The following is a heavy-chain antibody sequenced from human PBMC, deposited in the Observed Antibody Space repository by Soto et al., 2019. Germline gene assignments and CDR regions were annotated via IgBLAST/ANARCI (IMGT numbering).Heavy chain of an antibody. D-gene: IGHD2-2*01. Sequence: QVQLVQSGAEVKKPGSSVKVSCKASGGTFSSYAISWVRQAPGQGLEWMGGIIPISETTNYAQKFQGRVTITADESKSTXXXELXXXXXXXXXXXXXXRSQGSSTSLEIYYYYYYGMDVWGQGTTVTV. CDR3: XRSQGSSTSLEIYYYYYYGMDV. V-gene: IGHV1-69*01. CDR1: GGTFSSYA. CDR2: IIPISETT. J-gene: IGHJ6*02.